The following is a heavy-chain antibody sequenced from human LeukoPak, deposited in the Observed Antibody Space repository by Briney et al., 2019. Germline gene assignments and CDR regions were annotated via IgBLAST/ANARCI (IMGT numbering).Heavy chain of an antibody. CDR3: ARPYGDQGRYFQH. J-gene: IGHJ1*01. V-gene: IGHV5-51*01. CDR1: GYSFTSYW. Sequence: GESLKISCKGSGYSFTSYWIGWVRQMPGKGLEWMGIIYPGDSDTRYSPSFQGQVTISADKSISTAYLQWSSLKASDTAIYYCARPYGDQGRYFQHWGQGTLVTVSS. D-gene: IGHD4-17*01. CDR2: IYPGDSDT.